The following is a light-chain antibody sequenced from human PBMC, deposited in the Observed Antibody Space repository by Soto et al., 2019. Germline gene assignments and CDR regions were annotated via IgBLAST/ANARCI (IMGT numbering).Light chain of an antibody. CDR1: QSISSW. J-gene: IGKJ1*01. CDR3: QQYNSYWT. V-gene: IGKV1-5*01. Sequence: MQMTQSPSTLSASVGDRVTITCRASQSISSWLAWYQQKPGKAPKLLIYDASSLESGVPSRFSGSGSGTEFTLTISSLQPDDFATYYCQQYNSYWTFGQAT. CDR2: DAS.